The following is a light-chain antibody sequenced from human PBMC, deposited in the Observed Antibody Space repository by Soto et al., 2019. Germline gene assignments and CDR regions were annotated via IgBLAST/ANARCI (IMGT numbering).Light chain of an antibody. Sequence: QSALTQPASVSGSPGQSITISCTGTSSDVGAYNFVSWYRQHPGNAPKLIIYEVSNRPSGVSDRFSGSKSGNTASLTISGLQAEDEADYYCSSFTTSNTWMFGGGTQLTVL. CDR1: SSDVGAYNF. V-gene: IGLV2-14*01. CDR3: SSFTTSNTWM. CDR2: EVS. J-gene: IGLJ3*02.